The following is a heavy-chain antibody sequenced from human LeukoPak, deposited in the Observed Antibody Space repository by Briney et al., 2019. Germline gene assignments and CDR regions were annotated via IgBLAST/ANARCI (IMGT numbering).Heavy chain of an antibody. CDR1: GYSFTSYW. J-gene: IGHJ3*02. Sequence: GESLKISCKGSGYSFTSYWIGWVRPMPGKGLEWMGIIYPGDSDTRYSPSFQCQVTISADKSISTAYLQWSSLKASDTATYYCARRTLGELHTGGDAFDIWGQGTMVTVSS. CDR3: ARRTLGELHTGGDAFDI. V-gene: IGHV5-51*01. CDR2: IYPGDSDT. D-gene: IGHD3-16*01.